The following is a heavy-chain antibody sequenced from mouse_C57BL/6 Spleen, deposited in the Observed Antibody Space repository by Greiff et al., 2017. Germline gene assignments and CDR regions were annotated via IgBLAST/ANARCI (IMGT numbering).Heavy chain of an antibody. CDR3: ARGDYDESYWYFDV. D-gene: IGHD2-4*01. Sequence: VQLQQPGAELVRPGSSVKLSCKASGYTFTSYWMDWVKQRPGQGLEWIGNIYPSDSETHYNQKFKDKATLTVDKSSSTAYMQLSSLTSEDSAVYYCARGDYDESYWYFDVWGTGTTVTVSS. J-gene: IGHJ1*03. V-gene: IGHV1-61*01. CDR1: GYTFTSYW. CDR2: IYPSDSET.